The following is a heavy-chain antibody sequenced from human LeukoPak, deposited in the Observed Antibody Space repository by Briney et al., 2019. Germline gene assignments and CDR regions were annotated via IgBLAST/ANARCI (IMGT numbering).Heavy chain of an antibody. CDR1: GFTFSSYG. CDR2: IRYDRSNK. V-gene: IGHV3-30*02. D-gene: IGHD4-11*01. CDR3: ASPTVTTAFYDY. J-gene: IGHJ4*02. Sequence: GGSLRLSCAASGFTFSSYGMHWVRQAPGKGLEWVAFIRYDRSNKYYADSVKGRFTISRDNSKNTLYLQMNSLRAEDTAVYYCASPTVTTAFYDYWGQGTLVTVSS.